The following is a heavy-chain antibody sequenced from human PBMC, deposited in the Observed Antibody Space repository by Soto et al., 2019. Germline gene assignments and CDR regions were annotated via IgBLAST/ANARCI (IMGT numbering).Heavy chain of an antibody. CDR3: ARVHGDIDY. Sequence: SETLSLTCTVSGGSISSGGYYWTWIRQHPGKGLEWIGYNYYSGITYYNPSLKSRVTISLDTSKNQFSLKLSSVTAADTAVYYCARVHGDIDYWGQGTLVTVSS. V-gene: IGHV4-31*03. CDR2: NYYSGIT. CDR1: GGSISSGGYY. D-gene: IGHD4-17*01. J-gene: IGHJ4*02.